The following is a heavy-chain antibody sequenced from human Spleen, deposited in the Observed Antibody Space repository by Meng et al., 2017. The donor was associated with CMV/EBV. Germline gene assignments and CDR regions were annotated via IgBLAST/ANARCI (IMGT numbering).Heavy chain of an antibody. CDR1: GYTFTSYY. D-gene: IGHD7-27*01. J-gene: IGHJ4*02. CDR3: ARGLTGSNY. CDR2: INPSGGST. V-gene: IGHV1-46*01. Sequence: QVQLVQAGAEVKKPGSSVKVACKASGYTFTSYYMHWVRQAPGQGLEWMGIINPSGGSTSYAQKFQGRVTMTRDTSISTAYMELSRLRSDDTAVYYCARGLTGSNYWGQGTLVTVSS.